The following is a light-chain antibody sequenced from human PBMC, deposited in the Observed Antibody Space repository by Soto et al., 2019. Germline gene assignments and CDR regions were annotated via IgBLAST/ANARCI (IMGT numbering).Light chain of an antibody. CDR1: QSISSW. CDR3: QKYDGAPKT. J-gene: IGKJ1*01. CDR2: KAS. Sequence: DIQMTQSPSTLSASVGDRVTITCRASQSISSWLAWYQQKPGKAPKLLIYKASSLESGVPSRFSGSGSGTEFTLTISSLQPEDVATYYCQKYDGAPKTFGQGTKV. V-gene: IGKV1-5*03.